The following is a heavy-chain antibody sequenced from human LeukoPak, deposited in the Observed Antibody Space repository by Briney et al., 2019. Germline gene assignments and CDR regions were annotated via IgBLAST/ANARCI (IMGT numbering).Heavy chain of an antibody. Sequence: GGSLRLYCAASRFHFSNYAMQWVRQAPEKGLEWVSLISGRTGSTYYADSVKRRFSISRDNSKNTVYLQMNSLRGEDTAVYYCAKGPVSAIVGATTLDYWGQGTLVTVSS. V-gene: IGHV3-23*01. CDR3: AKGPVSAIVGATTLDY. CDR1: RFHFSNYA. J-gene: IGHJ4*02. D-gene: IGHD1-26*01. CDR2: ISGRTGST.